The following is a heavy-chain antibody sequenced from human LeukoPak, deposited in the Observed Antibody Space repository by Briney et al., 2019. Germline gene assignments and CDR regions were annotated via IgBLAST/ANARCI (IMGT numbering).Heavy chain of an antibody. CDR1: GFTFGDYA. D-gene: IGHD3-22*01. CDR2: IRSKAYGGTT. J-gene: IGHJ4*02. V-gene: IGHV3-49*04. CDR3: TRVHDYYDSSGPSWDY. Sequence: QPGGSLRLSCTASGFTFGDYAMSWVRQAPGKGLEWAGFIRSKAYGGTTEYAASVKGRFTISRDDSKSIAYLQMNSLKTDDTAVYYCTRVHDYYDSSGPSWDYWGQGTLVTVSS.